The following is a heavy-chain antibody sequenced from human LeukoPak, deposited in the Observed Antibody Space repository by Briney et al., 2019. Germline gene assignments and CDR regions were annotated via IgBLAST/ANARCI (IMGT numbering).Heavy chain of an antibody. CDR3: FGYPEYFQH. V-gene: IGHV3-23*01. CDR1: GFTFGSYA. J-gene: IGHJ1*01. CDR2: ISGSGGST. Sequence: GGSLRLSCVASGFTFGSYAMTWVRQAPGKGLEWVSGISGSGGSTYYADSVRGRFTISRDNSKNTLYLQMNSLRAEDTAVYYCFGYPEYFQHWGQGTLVTVSS. D-gene: IGHD5-18*01.